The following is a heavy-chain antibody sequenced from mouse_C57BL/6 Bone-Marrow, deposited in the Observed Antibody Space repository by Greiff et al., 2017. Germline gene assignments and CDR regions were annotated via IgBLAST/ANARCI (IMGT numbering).Heavy chain of an antibody. D-gene: IGHD2-2*01. CDR2: ISSGGSYT. Sequence: EVMLVESGGDLVKPGGSLKLSCAASGFTFSSYGMSWVRQTPDKRLEWVATISSGGSYTYYPDSVKGRFTISRDNAKNTLYLQMSSLKSEDTAMYYCAGYDEGFAYWGQGTLVTVSA. J-gene: IGHJ3*01. V-gene: IGHV5-6*01. CDR1: GFTFSSYG. CDR3: AGYDEGFAY.